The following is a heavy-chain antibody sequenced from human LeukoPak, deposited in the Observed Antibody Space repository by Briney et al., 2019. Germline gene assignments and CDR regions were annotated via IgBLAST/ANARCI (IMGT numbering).Heavy chain of an antibody. CDR1: GYSFTSYW. D-gene: IGHD2-21*02. J-gene: IGHJ4*02. CDR3: ARYDSHFDY. CDR2: TDPIGGST. Sequence: GESLKISCEGSGYSFTSYWIGWVRQAPGQGLEWMGITDPIGGSTNYAQKFQGRVTMTRDTSTSTVYMELSSLRSEDSAVYYCARYDSHFDYWGQGTLVTVSS. V-gene: IGHV1-46*01.